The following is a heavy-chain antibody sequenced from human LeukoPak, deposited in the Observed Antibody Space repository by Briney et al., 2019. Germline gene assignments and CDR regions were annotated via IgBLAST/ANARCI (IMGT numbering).Heavy chain of an antibody. V-gene: IGHV4-4*07. Sequence: PWETLSLTCTVSGGSISSYYWSWIRQPAGKGLEWIGRIYTSGSTNYNPSLKSRVTMSVDTSKNQFSLKLSSVTAADTAVYYCARDSDYVWGSYRYTSVWYFDLWGRGTLVTVSS. CDR1: GGSISSYY. J-gene: IGHJ2*01. CDR3: ARDSDYVWGSYRYTSVWYFDL. D-gene: IGHD3-16*02. CDR2: IYTSGST.